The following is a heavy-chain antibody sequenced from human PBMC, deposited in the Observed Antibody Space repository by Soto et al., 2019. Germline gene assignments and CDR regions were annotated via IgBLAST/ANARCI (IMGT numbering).Heavy chain of an antibody. CDR3: ARGYCSGGSCSWGWFDP. V-gene: IGHV4-34*01. Sequence: SETLSLTCAVYGGSFSGYYWSWIRQPPGKGLEWIGEINHSGSTNYNPSLKSRVSISVDTSKNQFSLKLSSVTTADTAVYYCARGYCSGGSCSWGWFDPWGQGTLVTVSS. CDR2: INHSGST. CDR1: GGSFSGYY. J-gene: IGHJ5*02. D-gene: IGHD2-15*01.